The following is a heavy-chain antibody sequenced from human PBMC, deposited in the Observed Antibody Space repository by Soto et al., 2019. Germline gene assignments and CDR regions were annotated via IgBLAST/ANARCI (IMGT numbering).Heavy chain of an antibody. CDR1: GFPFSSYA. J-gene: IGHJ4*02. D-gene: IGHD6-13*01. CDR3: ARGKQQHYYFDY. Sequence: GGSLRLSCTASGFPFSSYAMHWVRQAPGKGLEWVAVISYDGSNKYYADSVKGRFTISRDNSKNTLYLQMNSLRAEDTAVYYCARGKQQHYYFDYWGQGTLVTVSS. V-gene: IGHV3-30-3*01. CDR2: ISYDGSNK.